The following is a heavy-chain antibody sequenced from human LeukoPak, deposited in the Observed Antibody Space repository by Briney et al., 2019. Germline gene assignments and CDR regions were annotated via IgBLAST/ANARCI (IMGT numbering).Heavy chain of an antibody. CDR1: GFTFSSYA. Sequence: GRSLRLSCAASGFTFSSYAMHWVRQAPGKGLEWVAVISYDGSNKYYADSVKGRFTISRDNSKNTLYLQMNSLRAEDTAVYYCARDWVVYYYDSSGYYYYYGMDVWGQGTTVTVSS. V-gene: IGHV3-30-3*01. J-gene: IGHJ6*02. D-gene: IGHD3-22*01. CDR2: ISYDGSNK. CDR3: ARDWVVYYYDSSGYYYYYGMDV.